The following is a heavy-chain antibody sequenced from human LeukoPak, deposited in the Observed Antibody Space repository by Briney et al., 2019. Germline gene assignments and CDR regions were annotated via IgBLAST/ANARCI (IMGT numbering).Heavy chain of an antibody. V-gene: IGHV1-2*02. Sequence: ASVKVSKASGYTFTGYYMHWVRQAPGQGLEWMGWINPNSGGTNYAQKFQGRVTMTRDTSISTAYMELSRLRSDDTAVYYCARAEYQLSQFDLWGRGTLVTVSS. CDR3: ARAEYQLSQFDL. CDR1: GYTFTGYY. CDR2: INPNSGGT. J-gene: IGHJ2*01. D-gene: IGHD2-2*01.